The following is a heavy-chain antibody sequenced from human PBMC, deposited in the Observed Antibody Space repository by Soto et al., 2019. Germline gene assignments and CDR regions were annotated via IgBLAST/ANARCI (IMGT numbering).Heavy chain of an antibody. CDR2: TNADNDDT. CDR1: GYTFSHYG. D-gene: IGHD2-2*01. V-gene: IGHV1-18*04. J-gene: IGHJ4*02. Sequence: VVSVKVSCMASGYTFSHYGLSWVRQAPGQGLEWMAWTNADNDDTNYAEKLQGRDTLTTDTSTGTATRELRSLKSDDTAVYSCARDERGTGTSPSCYYFDYWGQGSLVTVSS. CDR3: ARDERGTGTSPSCYYFDY.